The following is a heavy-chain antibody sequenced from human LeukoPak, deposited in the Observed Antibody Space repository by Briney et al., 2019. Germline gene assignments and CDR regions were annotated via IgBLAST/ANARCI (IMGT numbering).Heavy chain of an antibody. J-gene: IGHJ4*02. CDR2: ISYDGSNK. CDR1: GFTFSSYA. CDR3: ARDPSGSYLRYYYFDY. V-gene: IGHV3-30-3*01. D-gene: IGHD1-26*01. Sequence: GGSLRLSCAASGFTFSSYAMHWVRQAPGKGLEWVAVISYDGSNKYYADSVKGRFTISRDNSKNTLYLQMNSLRAEDTAVYYCARDPSGSYLRYYYFDYWGQGTLVTVPS.